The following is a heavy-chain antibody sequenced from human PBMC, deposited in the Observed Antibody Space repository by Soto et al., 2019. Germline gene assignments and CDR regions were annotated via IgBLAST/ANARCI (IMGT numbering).Heavy chain of an antibody. CDR2: IFSNDEK. Sequence: QVTLKESGPVLVKPTETLTLTCTVSGFSLSNVRMGVSWIRQPPGKALEWLARIFSNDEKPYSTSLKSRLTISKDTSKSQVVLTMTNMYPVDTATYYCARTDSGYYGMDVWGHGTTVTVPS. CDR1: GFSLSNVRMG. D-gene: IGHD1-26*01. CDR3: ARTDSGYYGMDV. V-gene: IGHV2-26*01. J-gene: IGHJ6*02.